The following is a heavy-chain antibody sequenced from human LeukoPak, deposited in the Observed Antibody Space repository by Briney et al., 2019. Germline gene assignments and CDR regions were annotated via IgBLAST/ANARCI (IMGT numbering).Heavy chain of an antibody. J-gene: IGHJ5*02. CDR1: GLTFSSYA. CDR3: AKELKYYYGSGDNWFDP. D-gene: IGHD3-10*01. CDR2: ISGSGGST. Sequence: GGSLRLSCAASGLTFSSYAMSWVRQAPGKGLEWVSGISGSGGSTYYADSVKGRFTISRENSKNTLSLQMNSLRAEDTAVYYCAKELKYYYGSGDNWFDPWGQGTLVTVSS. V-gene: IGHV3-23*01.